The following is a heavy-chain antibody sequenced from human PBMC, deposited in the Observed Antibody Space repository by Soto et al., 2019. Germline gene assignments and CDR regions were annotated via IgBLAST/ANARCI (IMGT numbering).Heavy chain of an antibody. Sequence: GGSLRLSCAASGFTFSSYWMHWVRQAPGKGLVWVSRINSDGSSTSYADSVKGRFTISRDNAKNTLYLQMNSLRAEDTAVYYCARMGRDVGFLEWLPPDGKGGQGTLVTVSS. V-gene: IGHV3-74*01. CDR3: ARMGRDVGFLEWLPPDGK. J-gene: IGHJ4*02. D-gene: IGHD3-3*01. CDR2: INSDGSST. CDR1: GFTFSSYW.